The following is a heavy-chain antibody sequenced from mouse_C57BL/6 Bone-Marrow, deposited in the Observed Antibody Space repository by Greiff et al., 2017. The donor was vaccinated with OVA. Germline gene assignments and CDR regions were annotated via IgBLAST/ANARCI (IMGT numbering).Heavy chain of an antibody. CDR3: ARDRDYGNSGDWYFDV. D-gene: IGHD2-1*01. J-gene: IGHJ1*03. CDR2: ISYDGSN. Sequence: EVQRVESGPGLVKPSQSLSLTCSVTGYSITSGYYWNWIRQFPGNKLEWMGYISYDGSNNYNPSLKNRISITRDTSKNQFFLKLNSVTTEDTATYYCARDRDYGNSGDWYFDVWGTGTTVTVSS. V-gene: IGHV3-6*01. CDR1: GYSITSGYY.